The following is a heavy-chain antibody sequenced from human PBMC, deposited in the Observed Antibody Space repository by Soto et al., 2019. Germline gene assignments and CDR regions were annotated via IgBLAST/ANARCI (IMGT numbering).Heavy chain of an antibody. CDR1: GFTFDDYA. Sequence: TGGSLRLSCAAAGFTFDDYAMHWVRQAPGKGLERVSGISWNSGSIGYADSVKGRFTISRDNAKNSLYLQMNSLRAEDTALYYCAKSELGDWYFDLWGRGTLVTVSS. J-gene: IGHJ2*01. V-gene: IGHV3-9*01. D-gene: IGHD7-27*01. CDR3: AKSELGDWYFDL. CDR2: ISWNSGSI.